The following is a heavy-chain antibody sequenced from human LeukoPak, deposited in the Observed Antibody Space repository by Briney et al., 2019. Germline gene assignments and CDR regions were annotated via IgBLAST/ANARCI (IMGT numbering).Heavy chain of an antibody. D-gene: IGHD6-19*01. V-gene: IGHV3-30-3*01. CDR2: ISYDGSNK. CDR3: ARAGSSGWYSFDY. J-gene: IGHJ4*02. CDR1: GFTFSSYA. Sequence: GRSLRLSCAASGFTFSSYAMHWVRQAPGKGLEWVALISYDGSNKYYADSVKGRFTISRDNSKNTLYLQMNSPRAEDTAVYYCARAGSSGWYSFDYWGQGTLVTVSP.